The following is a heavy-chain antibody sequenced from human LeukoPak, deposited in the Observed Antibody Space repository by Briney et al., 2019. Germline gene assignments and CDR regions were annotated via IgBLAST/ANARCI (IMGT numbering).Heavy chain of an antibody. CDR1: GFTFSSYW. V-gene: IGHV3-74*01. J-gene: IGHJ4*02. CDR2: IKSDGSIT. CDR3: ARDPFYGDADLDS. Sequence: GGSLRLSCAASGFTFSSYWMHWVRQAPGKGLVWVSRIKSDGSITSYADSVEGRFTISRDNAKNTLYLQMNSLRGEDTAVYYCARDPFYGDADLDSWGQGTLVTVSS. D-gene: IGHD4-17*01.